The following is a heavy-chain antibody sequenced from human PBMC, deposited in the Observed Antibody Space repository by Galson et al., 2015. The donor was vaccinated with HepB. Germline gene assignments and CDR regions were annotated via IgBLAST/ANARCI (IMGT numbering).Heavy chain of an antibody. V-gene: IGHV1-2*06. Sequence: SVKVSCKASGYTFTGYYMHWVRQAPGQGLEWMGRINPNSGGTNYAQKFQGRVTMTRDTSISTAYMELSRLRSDDTAVYYCARACYYDSSGYCFQHWGQGTLVTVSS. CDR3: ARACYYDSSGYCFQH. CDR2: INPNSGGT. D-gene: IGHD3-22*01. CDR1: GYTFTGYY. J-gene: IGHJ1*01.